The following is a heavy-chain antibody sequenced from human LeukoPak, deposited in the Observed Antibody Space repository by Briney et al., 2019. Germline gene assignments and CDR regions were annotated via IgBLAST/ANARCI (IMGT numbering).Heavy chain of an antibody. CDR2: ISGSGGST. J-gene: IGHJ4*02. D-gene: IGHD6-19*01. Sequence: GGSLRLSCAAPGFTFSSYAMSWVRQAPGKGLEWVSAISGSGGSTYYADSVKGRFTISRDNSKNTLYLQMNSLRAEDTAVYYCAKLPTSGYSSGWTRYFDYWGQGTLVTVSS. CDR1: GFTFSSYA. V-gene: IGHV3-23*01. CDR3: AKLPTSGYSSGWTRYFDY.